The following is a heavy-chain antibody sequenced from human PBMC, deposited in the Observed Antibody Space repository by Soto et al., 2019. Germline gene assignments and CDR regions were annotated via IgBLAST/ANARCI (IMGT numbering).Heavy chain of an antibody. CDR1: GGTFSTFG. D-gene: IGHD3-16*01. J-gene: IGHJ4*02. V-gene: IGHV1-69*13. Sequence: SVKVSCKASGGTFSTFGISWVRQAPGQGLEWMEGFIPFFVTAKYSQKFEDRISITADECTNTVYMDLRSLTSEDTAIYYCARSAPMDAGDKYYYDFWGQGALVTVYS. CDR2: FIPFFVTA. CDR3: ARSAPMDAGDKYYYDF.